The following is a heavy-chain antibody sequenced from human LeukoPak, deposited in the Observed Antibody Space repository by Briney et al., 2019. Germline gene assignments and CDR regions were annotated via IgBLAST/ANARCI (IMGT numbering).Heavy chain of an antibody. CDR3: AKSRSPYYYGSGSTHAGY. Sequence: GGSLRLSCAASGFTFSTYAMSWVRQAPGKGLEWVSGISASGGTTYYADSVEGRFTISRDNSKNTLYLQMNSLRAEDTAVYYCAKSRSPYYYGSGSTHAGYWGQGTLVTVSS. CDR1: GFTFSTYA. CDR2: ISASGGTT. V-gene: IGHV3-23*01. D-gene: IGHD3-10*01. J-gene: IGHJ4*02.